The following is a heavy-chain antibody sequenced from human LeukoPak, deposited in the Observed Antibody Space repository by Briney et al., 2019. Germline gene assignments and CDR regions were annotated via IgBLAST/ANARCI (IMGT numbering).Heavy chain of an antibody. J-gene: IGHJ4*02. V-gene: IGHV3-43*01. Sequence: GGSLILSCEASGFKFEEYTMSWIRQAPGKGLEWVSLITWDGGSAIYADSVKGRFTTSRDNSKKSLFLQMGSLRTEDTAFYYCAKDQGGTGWGYYFDYWGQGTLVTVSS. CDR1: GFKFEEYT. CDR3: AKDQGGTGWGYYFDY. D-gene: IGHD6-19*01. CDR2: ITWDGGSA.